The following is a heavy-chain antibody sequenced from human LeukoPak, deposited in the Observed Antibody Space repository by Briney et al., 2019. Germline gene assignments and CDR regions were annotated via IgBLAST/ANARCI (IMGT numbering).Heavy chain of an antibody. D-gene: IGHD1-26*01. J-gene: IGHJ4*02. CDR1: GGTFSSYA. CDR2: IIPIFGTA. Sequence: WASVKVSCKASGGTFSSYAISWVRQAPGQGLEWMGGIIPIFGTANYAQKFQGRVTITADESTSTAYMELSSLRSEDTAVYYCARDVGSGSYSSGLDYWGQGTLVTVSS. V-gene: IGHV1-69*13. CDR3: ARDVGSGSYSSGLDY.